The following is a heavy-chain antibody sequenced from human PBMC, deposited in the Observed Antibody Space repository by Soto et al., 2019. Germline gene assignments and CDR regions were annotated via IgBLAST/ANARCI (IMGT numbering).Heavy chain of an antibody. Sequence: SQTLSLSCAISGDSVSGNSAAWNWIRPSPSRGLECLGRTYYMSRWYNDYAVSVKSRITVTPDTSKNQFSLHLNSVTPEDTSVYYCAREFPYYVISDNYLDYWGQGALVTVSS. V-gene: IGHV6-1*01. CDR2: TYYMSRWYN. CDR3: AREFPYYVISDNYLDY. CDR1: GDSVSGNSAA. D-gene: IGHD3-16*01. J-gene: IGHJ4*02.